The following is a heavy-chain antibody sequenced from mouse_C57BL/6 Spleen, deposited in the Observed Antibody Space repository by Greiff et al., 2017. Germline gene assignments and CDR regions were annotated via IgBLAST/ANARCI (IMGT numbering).Heavy chain of an antibody. CDR3: ARTDYGSSYGDY. J-gene: IGHJ2*01. D-gene: IGHD1-1*01. CDR2: INPGDGDT. Sequence: VKLMESGPELVKPGASVKISCKASGYAFSSSWMNWVKQRPGKGLEWIGRINPGDGDTNYNGKFKGKATLTADKSSSTAYMQLSSLTSEDSAVYFCARTDYGSSYGDYWGQGTTLTVSS. CDR1: GYAFSSSW. V-gene: IGHV1-82*01.